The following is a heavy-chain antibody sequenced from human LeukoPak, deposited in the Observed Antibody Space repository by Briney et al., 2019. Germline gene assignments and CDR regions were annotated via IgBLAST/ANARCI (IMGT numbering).Heavy chain of an antibody. V-gene: IGHV3-23*01. CDR3: AGGYSSSDFDY. CDR1: GFTFSSYG. D-gene: IGHD6-6*01. Sequence: GGSLRLSCAASGFTFSSYGMSWVRQAPGKGLEWVSAISGSGGSTYYADSVKGRFTISRDNSKNTLYLQMNSLRAEDTAVYYCAGGYSSSDFDYWGQGTLVTVSS. CDR2: ISGSGGST. J-gene: IGHJ4*02.